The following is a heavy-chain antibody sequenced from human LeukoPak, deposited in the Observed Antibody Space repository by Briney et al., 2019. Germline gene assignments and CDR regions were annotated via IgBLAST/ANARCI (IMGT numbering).Heavy chain of an antibody. D-gene: IGHD2-21*02. CDR3: ARHDAVPVIRRGFDF. J-gene: IGHJ4*02. CDR1: GGSLINFY. CDR2: IFSNGVT. Sequence: PSETLSLTCTVSGGSLINFYWSWIPPPPGKGLEWIGYIFSNGVTYFNPSLKSRVTISVDTSKNQFSLNLNSVTAADTAVYFCARHDAVPVIRRGFDFWGQGTLVTVSS. V-gene: IGHV4-59*08.